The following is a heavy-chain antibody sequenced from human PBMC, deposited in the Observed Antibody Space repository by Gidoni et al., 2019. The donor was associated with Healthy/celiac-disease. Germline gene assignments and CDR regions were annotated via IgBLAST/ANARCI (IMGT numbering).Heavy chain of an antibody. Sequence: QVQLVQSGAEVKKPGASVKVSCKVSGYTLTELSMHWVRQAPGKGLEWMGGFDPEDGETIYAQKFQGRVTMTEETATDTAYMELSSLRSEDTAVYYCATAPFLSLAVAGTDYWGQGTLVTVSS. V-gene: IGHV1-24*01. J-gene: IGHJ4*02. CDR1: GYTLTELS. CDR3: ATAPFLSLAVAGTDY. D-gene: IGHD6-19*01. CDR2: FDPEDGET.